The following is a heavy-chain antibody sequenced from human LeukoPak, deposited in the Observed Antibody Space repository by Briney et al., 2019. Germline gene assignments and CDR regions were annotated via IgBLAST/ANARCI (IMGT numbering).Heavy chain of an antibody. CDR3: TRAGVYAYFDY. V-gene: IGHV3-48*02. CDR1: GFTFSSYS. Sequence: GGSLRLSCAASGFTFSSYSMNWVRQAPGKGLEWVSYISSGSGTIYYTDSVKGRFTISRDNAKNSLYLQMNSVRDEDTAVYYCTRAGVYAYFDYWGQGTLVTVSS. D-gene: IGHD3-10*01. J-gene: IGHJ4*02. CDR2: ISSGSGTI.